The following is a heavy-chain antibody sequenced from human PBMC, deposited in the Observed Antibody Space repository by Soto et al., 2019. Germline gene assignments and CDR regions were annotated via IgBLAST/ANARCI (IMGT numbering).Heavy chain of an antibody. Sequence: GSLRLSCAASGFTFSSYAMSWVRQAPGKGLEWVSAISGSGGSTYYADSVKGRFTISRDNSKNTLYLQMNSLRAEDTAVYYCAKDHSQAYYDFWSGYYTFQHWGQGTLVTVSS. CDR1: GFTFSSYA. J-gene: IGHJ1*01. CDR3: AKDHSQAYYDFWSGYYTFQH. V-gene: IGHV3-23*01. CDR2: ISGSGGST. D-gene: IGHD3-3*01.